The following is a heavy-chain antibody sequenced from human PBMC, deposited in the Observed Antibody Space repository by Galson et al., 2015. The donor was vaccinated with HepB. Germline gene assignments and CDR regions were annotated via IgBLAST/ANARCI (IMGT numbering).Heavy chain of an antibody. V-gene: IGHV2-70*11. CDR1: GFSLTTSGMC. J-gene: IGHJ4*02. CDR2: IDWDDDK. CDR3: SRHTLVREMCDS. Sequence: PALVKPTQTLTLTCTFSGFSLTTSGMCVSWIRQPPGKALEWLARIDWDDDKYYNTSLKTRLTISKDTSKNQVVLTMTNMDPVDTATYYCSRHTLVREMCDSWGQGTLVTVSS. D-gene: IGHD3-10*01.